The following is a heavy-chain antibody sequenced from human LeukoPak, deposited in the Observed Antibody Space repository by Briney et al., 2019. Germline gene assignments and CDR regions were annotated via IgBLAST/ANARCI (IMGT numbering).Heavy chain of an antibody. CDR3: ARVKVGYSYGYYYYGMDV. Sequence: GASVKVSCKASGGTFSSYAISWMRQAPGQGLEWMGGIIPIFGTANYAQKFQGRVTITADESTSIAYMELSSLRSEDTAVYYCARVKVGYSYGYYYYGMDVWGQGTTVTVSS. J-gene: IGHJ6*02. CDR1: GGTFSSYA. V-gene: IGHV1-69*13. CDR2: IIPIFGTA. D-gene: IGHD5-18*01.